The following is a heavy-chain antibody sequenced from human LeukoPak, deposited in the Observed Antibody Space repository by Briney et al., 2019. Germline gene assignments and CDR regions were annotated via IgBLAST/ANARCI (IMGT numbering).Heavy chain of an antibody. CDR1: AFAFSTYA. CDR2: VSYDGSIK. J-gene: IGHJ4*02. CDR3: ARAGDYRTPLDS. Sequence: GGSLRLSCAASAFAFSTYAMHWVRQAPGKGLQWVAVVSYDGSIKYYADSVKGRFTISRDNSTNTLYLQMNSLRAEDTAVYFCARAGDYRTPLDSWGQGTLDTVSS. V-gene: IGHV3-30*04. D-gene: IGHD1-14*01.